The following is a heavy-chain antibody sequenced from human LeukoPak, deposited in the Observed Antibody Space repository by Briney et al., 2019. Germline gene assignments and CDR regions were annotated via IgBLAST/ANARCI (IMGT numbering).Heavy chain of an antibody. Sequence: GGSLRLSCAASGFTFSSYAMSWVRQAPGKGLEWVSAISGSGGSTYYADSVKGRFTISRDNSKNTLYLQMNSLRAEDTAVYYCAKEGLAYCGGDCGFDPWGQGILVTISS. J-gene: IGHJ5*02. CDR2: ISGSGGST. D-gene: IGHD2-21*02. CDR1: GFTFSSYA. V-gene: IGHV3-23*01. CDR3: AKEGLAYCGGDCGFDP.